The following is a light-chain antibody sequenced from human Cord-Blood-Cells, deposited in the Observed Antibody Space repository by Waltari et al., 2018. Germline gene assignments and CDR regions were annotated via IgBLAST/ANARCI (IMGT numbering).Light chain of an antibody. CDR2: DAS. V-gene: IGKV1-5*01. CDR1: QSISSW. CDR3: QQYNSYSWT. J-gene: IGKJ1*01. Sequence: GDRVTITCRASQSISSWFAWYQQKPGKAPKLLIYDASSLESGVPSRFSGSGSGTEFTLTISSLQPDDFATYYCQQYNSYSWTFGQGTKVEIK.